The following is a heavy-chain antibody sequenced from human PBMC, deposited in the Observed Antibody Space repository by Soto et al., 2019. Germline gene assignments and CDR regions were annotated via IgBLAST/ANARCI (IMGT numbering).Heavy chain of an antibody. D-gene: IGHD3-10*01. CDR3: GRGVGSGSYYNQYNWFDP. Sequence: ASVKVSCKAPGYTFTNYGISWVRQAPGQGLEWMGWINVYNGNTKYAQKVQGRVTMTTDTSTSTAYMELRSLRSDDTAVYYCGRGVGSGSYYNQYNWFDPWGQGTLVTVSS. J-gene: IGHJ5*02. V-gene: IGHV1-18*01. CDR2: INVYNGNT. CDR1: GYTFTNYG.